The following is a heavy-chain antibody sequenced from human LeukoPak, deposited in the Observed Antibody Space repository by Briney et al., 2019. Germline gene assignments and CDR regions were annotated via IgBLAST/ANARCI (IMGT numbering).Heavy chain of an antibody. V-gene: IGHV1-69*13. CDR3: ATGWHCSSTSGDNCWFDP. CDR1: GGTFSSYA. Sequence: GASVKVSCKASGGTFSSYAISWVRQAPGQGLEWMGGIIPIFGTANYAQKFQGRVTITADESTSTAYMELSSLRSEDTAVYYCATGWHCSSTSGDNCWFDPWGQGTLVTVSS. J-gene: IGHJ5*02. D-gene: IGHD2-2*01. CDR2: IIPIFGTA.